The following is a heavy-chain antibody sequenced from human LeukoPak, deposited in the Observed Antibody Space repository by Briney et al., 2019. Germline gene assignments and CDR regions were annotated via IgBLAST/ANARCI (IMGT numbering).Heavy chain of an antibody. CDR1: GYTFTSYG. V-gene: IGHV1-18*01. J-gene: IGHJ6*02. CDR2: ISAYNGNT. CDR3: ARDLGYGGNSYYYYGMDV. D-gene: IGHD4-23*01. Sequence: GASVKVSCKASGYTFTSYGISWVRQAPGQVLEWMGWISAYNGNTNYAQELQGRVTMTTDTSTSTAYMELRSLRSDDTAVYYCARDLGYGGNSYYYYGMDVWGQGTTVTVSS.